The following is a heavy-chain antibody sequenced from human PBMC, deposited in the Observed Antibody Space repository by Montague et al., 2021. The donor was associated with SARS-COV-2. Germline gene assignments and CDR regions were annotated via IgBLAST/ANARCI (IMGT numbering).Heavy chain of an antibody. CDR1: GGSFSSYY. D-gene: IGHD3-3*01. V-gene: IGHV4-59*01. CDR3: AGTYYDYWSGFIRYYYMDV. CDR2: IYYSGST. J-gene: IGHJ6*03. Sequence: SETLSLTCTVSGGSFSSYYWSWIRQPPGKGLEWIGYIYYSGSTNYNPSLKSRVTISVDTSKKQFSLKLSSVTAADTAVYYCAGTYYDYWSGFIRYYYMDVWGKGTTVTVSS.